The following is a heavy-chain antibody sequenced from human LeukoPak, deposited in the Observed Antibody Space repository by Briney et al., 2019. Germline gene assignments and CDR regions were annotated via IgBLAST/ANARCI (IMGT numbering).Heavy chain of an antibody. CDR2: KNQDGREK. D-gene: IGHD5-12*01. J-gene: IGHJ4*02. CDR3: ARDSGRFYIDY. V-gene: IGHV3-7*03. CDR1: GFTFSHYW. Sequence: PGGTLRLSCAASGFTFSHYWLSWVGQPPGGGGEWVANKNQDGREKYYMPSLKGRFTISRDNAKNSLYLQINSLTADDTAIYYCARDSGRFYIDYWGQGTLVTVSS.